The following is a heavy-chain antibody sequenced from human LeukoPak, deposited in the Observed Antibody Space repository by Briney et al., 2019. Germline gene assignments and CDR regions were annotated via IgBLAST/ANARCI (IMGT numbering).Heavy chain of an antibody. CDR1: GFTFSSYT. CDR3: ATDGPRYTIDWANYFDY. CDR2: VTSGSKYM. D-gene: IGHD6-19*01. J-gene: IGHJ4*02. Sequence: GGSLRLSCAVSGFTFSSYTMNWVRQAPGKGLEWVSSVTSGSKYMYYADSVKGRFTISRDNAKNSLYLQLNSLRAEDTAVYYCATDGPRYTIDWANYFDYWGQGTLVTVSS. V-gene: IGHV3-21*01.